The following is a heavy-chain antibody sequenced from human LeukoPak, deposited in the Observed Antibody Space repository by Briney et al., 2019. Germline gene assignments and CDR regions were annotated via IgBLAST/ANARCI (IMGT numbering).Heavy chain of an antibody. Sequence: GGSLRLSCAASGFTFSSYSMNWVRQALGKGLEWVSSISSSSSYIYYADSVKGRFTISRDNAKNSLYLQMNSLRAEDTAVYYCARAGRLLWFGELSRRVSLFDYWGQGTLVTVSS. J-gene: IGHJ4*02. CDR3: ARAGRLLWFGELSRRVSLFDY. D-gene: IGHD3-10*01. CDR2: ISSSSSYI. CDR1: GFTFSSYS. V-gene: IGHV3-21*04.